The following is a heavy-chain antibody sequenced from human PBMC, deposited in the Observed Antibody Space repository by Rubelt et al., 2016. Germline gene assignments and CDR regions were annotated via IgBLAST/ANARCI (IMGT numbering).Heavy chain of an antibody. D-gene: IGHD4-11*01. CDR1: GFSLSTGGVG. CDR2: IYWNDHE. CDR3: AHRQEYRLPRPDWFDP. V-gene: IGHV2-5*01. J-gene: IGHJ5*02. Sequence: QITLRESGPTLVKPTQTLTLTCTFSGFSLSTGGVGVGWIRQPPGKALEWLALIYWNDHERYNPSLKSRLAIPKATSKNQVVLTMTNMDPVDTATYYCAHRQEYRLPRPDWFDPWGQGTLVTVSS.